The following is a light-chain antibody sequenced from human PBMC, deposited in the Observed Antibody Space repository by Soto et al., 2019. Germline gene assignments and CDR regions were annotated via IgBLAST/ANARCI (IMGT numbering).Light chain of an antibody. CDR3: QQYQSYST. J-gene: IGKJ1*01. CDR2: KAS. CDR1: QSINSW. Sequence: DIQMTQSPSTLSASVGDRVTITCRASQSINSWLAWYQQKPGKAPKLLIYKASSLESGVPSRFSGSGSGTEFTLTISSLQPDDFATYYCQQYQSYSTFGQGTKVEIK. V-gene: IGKV1-5*03.